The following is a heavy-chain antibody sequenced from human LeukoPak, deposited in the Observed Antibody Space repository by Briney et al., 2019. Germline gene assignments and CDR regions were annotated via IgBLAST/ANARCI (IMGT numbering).Heavy chain of an antibody. D-gene: IGHD2-2*02. V-gene: IGHV1-69*13. CDR3: ARAPNFNPGYCSSTSCYNNWFDP. J-gene: IGHJ5*02. CDR1: GYTFTGYY. CDR2: IIPIFGTA. Sequence: GASVKVSCKASGYTFTGYYMHWVRQAPGQGLEWMGGIIPIFGTANYAQKFQGRVTITADESTSTAYMELSSLRSEDTAVYYCARAPNFNPGYCSSTSCYNNWFDPWGQGTLVTVSS.